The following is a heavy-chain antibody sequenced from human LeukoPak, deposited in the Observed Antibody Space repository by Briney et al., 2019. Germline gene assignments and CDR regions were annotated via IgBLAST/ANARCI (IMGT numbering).Heavy chain of an antibody. D-gene: IGHD5-18*01. CDR1: GFTFSTYW. J-gene: IGHJ4*02. CDR2: IKQDGSEK. V-gene: IGHV3-7*01. CDR3: ARGLGGYSYGPLN. Sequence: GGSLRLSCAASGFTFSTYWMSWVRQAPGKGLEWVANIKQDGSEKYYVDSVKGRFTISRDNAKNTLYLQMNSLRAEDTAVYYCARGLGGYSYGPLNWGQGTLVTVSS.